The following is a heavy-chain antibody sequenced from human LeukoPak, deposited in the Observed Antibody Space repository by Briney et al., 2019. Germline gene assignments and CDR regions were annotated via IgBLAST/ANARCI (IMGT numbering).Heavy chain of an antibody. CDR1: GYTFTGYY. J-gene: IGHJ3*02. Sequence: GASVKVSCKASGYTFTGYYMHWVRQAPGQGLEWMGMINPPGGSTTYAQRLQGRVSMTRDKSTTTVYLELSSLGSEDTAVYYCARADKLFDAFDIWGQGTMATVSS. CDR2: INPPGGST. V-gene: IGHV1-46*04. D-gene: IGHD4-23*01. CDR3: ARADKLFDAFDI.